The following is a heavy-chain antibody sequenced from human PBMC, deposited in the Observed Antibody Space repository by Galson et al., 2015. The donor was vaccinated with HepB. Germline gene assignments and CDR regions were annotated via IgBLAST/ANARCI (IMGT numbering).Heavy chain of an antibody. V-gene: IGHV3-23*01. CDR2: ISGSGGST. J-gene: IGHJ4*02. D-gene: IGHD4-11*01. CDR1: GFTFSSHA. CDR3: AKTSEATVSPFDY. Sequence: SLRLSCAASGFTFSSHAMSWVRQAPGKGLEWVSAISGSGGSTYYADSVKGRFTISRDNSKNTLYLQMNSLRAEDTAVYYCAKTSEATVSPFDYWGQGTLVTVSS.